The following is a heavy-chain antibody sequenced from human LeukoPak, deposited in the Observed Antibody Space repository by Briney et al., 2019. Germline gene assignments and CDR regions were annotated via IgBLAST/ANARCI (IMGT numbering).Heavy chain of an antibody. D-gene: IGHD3-9*01. J-gene: IGHJ4*02. CDR2: IGGRVGDT. Sequence: GGSLRLSCAASGFNFGDCAMHWVRQRPGKGLELVSLIGGRVGDTYYADSVKGRFTISRDNSKNSLFLQMNRLRTEDTAFYYCVKDKGPYYDVMTGAGTLDYWGQGTLVTASS. V-gene: IGHV3-43*02. CDR3: VKDKGPYYDVMTGAGTLDY. CDR1: GFNFGDCA.